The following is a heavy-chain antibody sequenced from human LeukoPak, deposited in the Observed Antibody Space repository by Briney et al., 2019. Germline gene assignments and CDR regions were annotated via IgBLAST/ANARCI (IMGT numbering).Heavy chain of an antibody. D-gene: IGHD6-19*01. J-gene: IGHJ6*02. CDR1: GYTFTTYG. Sequence: GASVKVSCRASGYTFTTYGINWVRQAPGQGLEWMGWIKTYNGDTNSAQKFQDRIIMSTDKSTGTAYMELRSLRSDDTAVYYCAKDGGQQWLTNYYSYGMDVWGQGTSVIVSS. CDR3: AKDGGQQWLTNYYSYGMDV. CDR2: IKTYNGDT. V-gene: IGHV1-18*01.